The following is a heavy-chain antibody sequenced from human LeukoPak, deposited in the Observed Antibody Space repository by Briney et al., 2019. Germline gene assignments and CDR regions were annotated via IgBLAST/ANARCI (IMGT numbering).Heavy chain of an antibody. D-gene: IGHD3-10*01. CDR2: ISGSGGST. CDR1: GFTFSSYA. Sequence: GGSLRLSCAASGFTFSSYAMSWVRQAPGKGLEWVSAISGSGGSTYYADSVKGRFTISRDDPHNTLYLQMNSLRAEDTAVYFCARGGVDYYGSGTYYLMYYFDYWGQGALVTVSS. CDR3: ARGGVDYYGSGTYYLMYYFDY. V-gene: IGHV3-23*01. J-gene: IGHJ4*02.